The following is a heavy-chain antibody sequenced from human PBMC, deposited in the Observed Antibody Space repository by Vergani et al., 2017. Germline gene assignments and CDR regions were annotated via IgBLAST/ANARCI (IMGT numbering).Heavy chain of an antibody. V-gene: IGHV1-69-2*01. CDR2: VDPEDGET. CDR3: ARAGYSSSWYAYYYGMDV. J-gene: IGHJ6*02. D-gene: IGHD6-13*01. CDR1: GYTFTDHY. Sequence: EVQLVQSGAEVKKPGATMKISCKVSGYTFTDHYMHWVKQAPGKGLEWMGLVDPEDGETIYAEKFKGRVTIAADTSTDTAHLELSSLRSEDTAVYYCARAGYSSSWYAYYYGMDVWGQGTTVTVSS.